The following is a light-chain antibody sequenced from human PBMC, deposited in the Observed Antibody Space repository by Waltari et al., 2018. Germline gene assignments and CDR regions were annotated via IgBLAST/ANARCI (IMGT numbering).Light chain of an antibody. CDR2: DLS. Sequence: QSALTQPASVSGSPGHSVTIFCAGTSNDVGGYNSVSWYQGHPGQAPRVIIYDLSDRPSGVSDRFSGSKSGNTASLTISGLQAEDEADYYCSSQSSNDVVLFGGGTKLTVL. V-gene: IGLV2-14*01. CDR3: SSQSSNDVVL. J-gene: IGLJ2*01. CDR1: SNDVGGYNS.